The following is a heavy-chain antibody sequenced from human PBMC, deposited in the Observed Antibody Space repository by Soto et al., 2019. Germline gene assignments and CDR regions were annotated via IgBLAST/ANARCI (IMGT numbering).Heavy chain of an antibody. Sequence: GGSLRLSCAALGFSFSNAWMSWVRQAPGKGLEWVGRSKSKTDGGTTDYASPVKGRVTISRDHSTNTLYLQMNSLKTDDTHVYYCTTVVPLIPPLGGQGTLVTVSS. CDR3: TTVVPLIPPL. CDR2: SKSKTDGGTT. V-gene: IGHV3-15*01. J-gene: IGHJ4*02. CDR1: GFSFSNAW.